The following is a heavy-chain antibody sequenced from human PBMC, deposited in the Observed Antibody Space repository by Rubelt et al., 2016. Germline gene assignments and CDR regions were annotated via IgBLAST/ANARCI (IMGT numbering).Heavy chain of an antibody. CDR1: GFIWDEER. D-gene: IGHD6-13*01. V-gene: IGHV3-43*01. CDR3: AKDNSAARTADYYYYGMDV. CDR2: RRWEGGST. Sequence: EVQLVESGGVVVQPGGSLRLSCADYGFIWDEERRKGGRQERGKGMEGGGTRRWEGGSTDEADAVKGRVTISRDNSKNSLYLQMNSLRTEDTALYYCAKDNSAARTADYYYYGMDVWGQGTTVTVSS. J-gene: IGHJ6*02.